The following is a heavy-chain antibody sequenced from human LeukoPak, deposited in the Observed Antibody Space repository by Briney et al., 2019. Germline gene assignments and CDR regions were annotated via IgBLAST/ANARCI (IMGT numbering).Heavy chain of an antibody. CDR1: GFTFSNYG. D-gene: IGHD3-22*01. V-gene: IGHV3-30*18. Sequence: GGSLRLSCAPSGFTFSNYGMHWVRQAPGKGLEWVAVISDDGSNKYYVDSVKGRFTVSRDNSKNTLYLQMNSLRTEDTAVYYCAKDGWDYYDSSGYYWYFDYWGQGTLVTVSS. J-gene: IGHJ4*02. CDR3: AKDGWDYYDSSGYYWYFDY. CDR2: ISDDGSNK.